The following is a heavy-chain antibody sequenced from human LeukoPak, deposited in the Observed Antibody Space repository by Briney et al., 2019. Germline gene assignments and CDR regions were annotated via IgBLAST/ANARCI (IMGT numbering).Heavy chain of an antibody. CDR2: IYYSGNT. CDR1: CDSINNYY. V-gene: IGHV4-59*01. Sequence: SETLSLTCSVPCDSINNYYWSWIRQPPGKGLEWIGYIYYSGNTNYNPTLKSRVTISKDTSKKQISLNLSSVTAADTAVYYCARGSNWLDPWGQGTLVTVSS. J-gene: IGHJ5*02. D-gene: IGHD6-6*01. CDR3: ARGSNWLDP.